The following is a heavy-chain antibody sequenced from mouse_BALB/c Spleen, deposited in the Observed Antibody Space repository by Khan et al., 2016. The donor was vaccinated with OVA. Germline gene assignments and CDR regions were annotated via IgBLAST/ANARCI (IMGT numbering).Heavy chain of an antibody. V-gene: IGHV9-3-1*01. CDR1: GYTFTNYG. Sequence: QIQLVQSGPELKKPGETVKISCKASGYTFTNYGMNWVKQTPGKGLKWMGWINTYTGEPTYADDFKGRFAYSLDTSARTAYLLINNLKNGDSDTYFCASGCYWYFDDWGAGTTVTVSS. J-gene: IGHJ1*01. CDR3: ASGCYWYFDD. CDR2: INTYTGEP.